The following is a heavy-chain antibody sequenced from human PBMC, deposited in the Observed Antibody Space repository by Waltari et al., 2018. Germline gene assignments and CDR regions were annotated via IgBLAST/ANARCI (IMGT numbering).Heavy chain of an antibody. CDR2: ISYNGTT. J-gene: IGHJ3*01. D-gene: IGHD5-12*01. Sequence: QLQLQESGPGLVKPSETLALTCSVSGGSITTNRHYWGWIRKPPGQGLEWIGTISYNGTTYSSPSLRSRLTLSRDTTMNQLSLKLGSVTAADTAVYYCATYIGASVGTAAFDVWGQGTMVTVSS. V-gene: IGHV4-39*01. CDR3: ATYIGASVGTAAFDV. CDR1: GGSITTNRHY.